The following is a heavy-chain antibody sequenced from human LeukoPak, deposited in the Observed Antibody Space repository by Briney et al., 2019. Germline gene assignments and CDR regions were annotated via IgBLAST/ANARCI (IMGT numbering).Heavy chain of an antibody. CDR1: GGSISSYY. CDR2: IYYSGST. D-gene: IGHD3-10*01. J-gene: IGHJ6*02. CDR3: ARGYGSGSYYNSPLYYYGMDV. V-gene: IGHV4-59*01. Sequence: SETLSLTCTVSGGSISSYYWSWIRQPPGKGLEWIGYIYYSGSTNYNPSLKSRVTISVDTSKNQFSLKLSSVTAADTAVYYCARGYGSGSYYNSPLYYYGMDVWGQGTTVTVSS.